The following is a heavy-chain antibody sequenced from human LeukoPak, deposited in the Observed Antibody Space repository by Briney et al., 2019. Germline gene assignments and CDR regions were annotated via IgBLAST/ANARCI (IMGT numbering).Heavy chain of an antibody. CDR1: GFTFSSYA. D-gene: IGHD1-26*01. Sequence: PGGSLRLSCAASGFTFSSYAMSWVRQAPGKGLEWISGISGSGASTYYADPVKGRFTISRDDSRNTLYLQMNSLRGDDTAVYYCAKDVGKWESLHFFDYWGQGTLVTVSS. CDR2: ISGSGAST. V-gene: IGHV3-23*01. J-gene: IGHJ4*02. CDR3: AKDVGKWESLHFFDY.